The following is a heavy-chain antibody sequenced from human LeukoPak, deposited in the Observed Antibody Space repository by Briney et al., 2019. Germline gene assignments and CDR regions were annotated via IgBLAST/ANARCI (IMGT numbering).Heavy chain of an antibody. CDR2: IGTAGDT. CDR1: GFTFSSYD. V-gene: IGHV3-13*01. Sequence: GGSLRLSCAASGFTFSSYDMHWVRQATGKGLEWVSAIGTAGDTYYPGSVKGRFTISRENAKNSLYLQMNSLRAGDTAVYYCARGNRDYYYYGMDVWGQGTTVTVSS. J-gene: IGHJ6*02. D-gene: IGHD2/OR15-2a*01. CDR3: ARGNRDYYYYGMDV.